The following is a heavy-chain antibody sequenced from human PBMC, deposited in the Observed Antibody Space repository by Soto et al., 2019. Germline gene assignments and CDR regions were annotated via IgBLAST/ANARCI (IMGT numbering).Heavy chain of an antibody. V-gene: IGHV4-59*08. J-gene: IGHJ6*02. Sequence: QVQLQESGPRLVKPSETLSLTCTVSGGSLRSYYCSWFRQPPGKGLEWVGYINYSGGTFYNPSLKSRVTMSVAKSNHQYSLMVNSVTATDTAVYYCARQGFGELHGLVDVWGQGTTVTVSS. CDR3: ARQGFGELHGLVDV. D-gene: IGHD3-10*01. CDR1: GGSLRSYY. CDR2: INYSGGT.